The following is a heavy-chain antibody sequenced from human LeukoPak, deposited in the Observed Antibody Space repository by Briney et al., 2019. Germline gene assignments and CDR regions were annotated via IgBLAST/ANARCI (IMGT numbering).Heavy chain of an antibody. CDR1: GFTFSSYG. J-gene: IGHJ6*03. V-gene: IGHV3-30*02. Sequence: PGGSLRLSCAASGFTFSSYGMHWVRRAPGKGLEWVAFIRYDGSNKYYADSVKGRFTISRDNSKNTLYLQMNSLRAEDTAVYYCAKDQAYYGSGSYYMDVWGKGTTVTIFS. CDR3: AKDQAYYGSGSYYMDV. CDR2: IRYDGSNK. D-gene: IGHD3-10*01.